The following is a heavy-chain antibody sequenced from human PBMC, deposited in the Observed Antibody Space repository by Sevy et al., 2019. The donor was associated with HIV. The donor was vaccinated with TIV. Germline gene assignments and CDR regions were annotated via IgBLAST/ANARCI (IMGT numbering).Heavy chain of an antibody. CDR1: GGSISSYY. Sequence: SETLSLTCTVSGGSISSYYWSWIRQPPGKGLEWIGYIYYSGSTNYNPSLKSRVTISVDTSKNQFALKLSSVTAADTAVYYCARRHGDYWGQGPLVTVSS. CDR3: ARRHGDY. CDR2: IYYSGST. J-gene: IGHJ4*02. V-gene: IGHV4-59*13.